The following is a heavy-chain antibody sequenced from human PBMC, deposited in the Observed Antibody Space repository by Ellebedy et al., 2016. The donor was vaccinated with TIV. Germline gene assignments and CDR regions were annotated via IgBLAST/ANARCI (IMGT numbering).Heavy chain of an antibody. D-gene: IGHD6-19*01. CDR2: IKGDESRR. CDR1: GFSFSDYW. CDR3: AKDLHVAGCDY. J-gene: IGHJ4*02. Sequence: GESLKISCAASGFSFSDYWMHWVRQAPGKGLEWVSRIKGDESRRTDYADSVQGRFTVSRDNAKNTLYLQMNSLRAEDTAVYYCAKDLHVAGCDYWGQGTLVTVSS. V-gene: IGHV3-74*01.